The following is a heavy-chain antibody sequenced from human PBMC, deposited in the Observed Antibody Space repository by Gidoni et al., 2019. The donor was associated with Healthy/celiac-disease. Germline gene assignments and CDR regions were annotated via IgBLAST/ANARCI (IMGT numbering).Heavy chain of an antibody. CDR3: ARVVGTTGGIDY. D-gene: IGHD1-1*01. CDR1: GGSISSYS. J-gene: IGHJ4*02. CDR2: IYYSGST. V-gene: IGHV4-59*01. Sequence: QVQLQESGPGLVKPSETLSLTCTVPGGSISSYSWSWIRQPPGKGLEWIGYIYYSGSTNYNPSLKSRVTISVDTSKNQFSLKLSSVTAADTAVYYCARVVGTTGGIDYWGQGTLVTVSS.